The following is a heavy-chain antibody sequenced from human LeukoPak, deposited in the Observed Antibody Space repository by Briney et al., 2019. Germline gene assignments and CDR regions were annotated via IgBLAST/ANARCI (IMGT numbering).Heavy chain of an antibody. CDR3: ARVPLRDSVAGGDYYGMDV. V-gene: IGHV3-30*02. CDR2: IRYDGSNK. J-gene: IGHJ6*02. CDR1: GFTFSSYG. Sequence: PGGSLRLSCAASGFTFSSYGMHWVRQAPGKGLDWVAFIRYDGSNKYYADSVKGRFTISRDNSKNTLYLQMNSLRAEDTAVYYCARVPLRDSVAGGDYYGMDVWGQGTTVTVSS. D-gene: IGHD4-17*01.